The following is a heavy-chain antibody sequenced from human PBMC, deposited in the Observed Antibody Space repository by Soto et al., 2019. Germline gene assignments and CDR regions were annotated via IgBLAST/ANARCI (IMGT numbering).Heavy chain of an antibody. D-gene: IGHD6-19*01. CDR3: AKDLEIAVAGTPYYFDY. J-gene: IGHJ4*02. CDR1: GFTFSSYG. Sequence: PGGSLRLSCAASGFTFSSYGMSWVRQAPGKRLEWVSAISGSGGSTYYADSVKGRFTISRDNSKNSLYLQMNSLRAEDTAVYYCAKDLEIAVAGTPYYFDYWGQGTLVTVSS. CDR2: ISGSGGST. V-gene: IGHV3-23*01.